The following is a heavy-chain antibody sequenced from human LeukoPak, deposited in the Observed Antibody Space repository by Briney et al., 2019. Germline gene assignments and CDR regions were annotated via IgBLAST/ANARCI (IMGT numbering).Heavy chain of an antibody. CDR1: GFTFSDYY. CDR3: ARTVVGAISLEPPFFDY. J-gene: IGHJ4*02. Sequence: RGSLRLSCAASGFTFSDYYMSWIRQAPGKGLEWVSYISSSGSTIYYADSVKGRFTISRDNAKNSLYLQMNSLRAEDTAVYYCARTVVGAISLEPPFFDYWGQGTLVTVSS. D-gene: IGHD1-26*01. CDR2: ISSSGSTI. V-gene: IGHV3-11*01.